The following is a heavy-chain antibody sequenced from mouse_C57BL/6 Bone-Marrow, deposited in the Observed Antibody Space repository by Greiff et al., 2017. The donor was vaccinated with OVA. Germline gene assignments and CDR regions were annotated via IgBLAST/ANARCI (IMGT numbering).Heavy chain of an antibody. V-gene: IGHV1-26*01. CDR2: INPNNGGT. J-gene: IGHJ3*01. D-gene: IGHD1-1*01. Sequence: EVQLQQSGPELVKPGASVKISCKASGYTFTDYYMNWVKQSHGKSLEWIGDINPNNGGTSYNQKFKGKATLTVDKSSSTAYMELRSLTSEDSAVYYCARHDYGSPWFAYWGQGTLVTVSA. CDR1: GYTFTDYY. CDR3: ARHDYGSPWFAY.